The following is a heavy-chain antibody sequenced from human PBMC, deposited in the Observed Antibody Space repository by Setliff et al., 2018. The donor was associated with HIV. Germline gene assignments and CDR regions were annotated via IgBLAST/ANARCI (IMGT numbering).Heavy chain of an antibody. CDR3: IPMWAFDS. CDR2: IKNTGDGGTT. D-gene: IGHD2-21*01. J-gene: IGHJ3*02. V-gene: IGHV3-15*01. CDR1: GTSISNYY. Sequence: PSETLSLTCIVSGTSISNYYWNWIRQSAGQGLAWVGRIKNTGDGGTTDYAAPVKGRFTISRDDSKDTLYLQRNSLKTEDTAVYYCIPMWAFDSWGQGTMVNVSS.